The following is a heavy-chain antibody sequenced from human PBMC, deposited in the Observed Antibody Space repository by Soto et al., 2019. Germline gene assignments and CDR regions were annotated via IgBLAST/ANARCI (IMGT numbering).Heavy chain of an antibody. V-gene: IGHV4-30-4*01. Sequence: PSETLSLTCTVSGGSISSGDYYWSWIRQPPGKGLEWIGYIYYSGSTYYNPSLKSRVTISVDTSKNQFSLKLSSVTAADTAVYYCARDSVGYCSSTSCYGQVYYYYGMDVWGQGTTVTVSS. CDR1: GGSISSGDYY. CDR3: ARDSVGYCSSTSCYGQVYYYYGMDV. CDR2: IYYSGST. J-gene: IGHJ6*02. D-gene: IGHD2-2*01.